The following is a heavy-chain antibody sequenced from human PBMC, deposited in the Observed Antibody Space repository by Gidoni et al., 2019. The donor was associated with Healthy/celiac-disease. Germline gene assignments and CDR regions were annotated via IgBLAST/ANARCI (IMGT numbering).Heavy chain of an antibody. V-gene: IGHV3-11*06. J-gene: IGHJ6*02. D-gene: IGHD2-2*01. Sequence: QVQLVESGGGLVKPGGSLRLSCAASGFPFSDYYMSWIRQAPGKGLEWVSYISSSSSYTNYADSVKGRFTISRDNAKNSLYLQMNSLRAEDTAVYYCARPLSVVPAAEGYGMDVWVQGTTVTVSS. CDR1: GFPFSDYY. CDR2: ISSSSSYT. CDR3: ARPLSVVPAAEGYGMDV.